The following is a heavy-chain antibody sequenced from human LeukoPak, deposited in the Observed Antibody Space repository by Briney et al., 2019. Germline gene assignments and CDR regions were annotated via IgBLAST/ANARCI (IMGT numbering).Heavy chain of an antibody. Sequence: GGSLRLSCAASGFIFSSHVMNWVRQAPGKGLEWVSVLSGSGGSTYYADSVKGRFTISRDNSKNTLYLQMNSLRAEDTAVYYCAKEVYYSQGSNWFDPWGQGTLVTVSS. V-gene: IGHV3-23*01. CDR3: AKEVYYSQGSNWFDP. J-gene: IGHJ5*02. D-gene: IGHD3-22*01. CDR1: GFIFSSHV. CDR2: LSGSGGST.